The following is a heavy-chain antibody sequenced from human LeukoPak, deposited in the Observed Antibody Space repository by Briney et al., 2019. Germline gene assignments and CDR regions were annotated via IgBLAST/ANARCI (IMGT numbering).Heavy chain of an antibody. V-gene: IGHV3-74*01. D-gene: IGHD3-9*01. CDR3: ARGNYDILTGYGTAGMGV. CDR2: INSDGSST. J-gene: IGHJ6*04. CDR1: GFTFSSYW. Sequence: PGGSLRLSCAASGFTFSSYWMHWVRQAPGKGLVLVSRINSDGSSTSYADSVKGRFTIYRDNAKNTLYLQMNSLRAEATAVYYCARGNYDILTGYGTAGMGVWGKGTTVTVSS.